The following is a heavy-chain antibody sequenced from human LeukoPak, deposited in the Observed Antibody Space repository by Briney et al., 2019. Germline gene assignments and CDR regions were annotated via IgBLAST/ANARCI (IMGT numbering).Heavy chain of an antibody. CDR2: IYSGGST. CDR1: GFTVSSNY. J-gene: IGHJ4*02. V-gene: IGHV3-66*01. D-gene: IGHD4-17*01. CDR3: ARGNDYGDYYLDH. Sequence: GGSLRLSCAASGFTVSSNYMNWVRQAPGKGLEWVSVIYSGGSTHYADSVKGRFTISRDNSKNTVYLQMNSLRAEDTAVYYCARGNDYGDYYLDHWGQGTLVTVSS.